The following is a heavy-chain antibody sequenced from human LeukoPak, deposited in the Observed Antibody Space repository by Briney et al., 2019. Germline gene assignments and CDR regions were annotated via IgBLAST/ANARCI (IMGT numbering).Heavy chain of an antibody. CDR1: GFTFSNYA. D-gene: IGHD3-22*01. J-gene: IGHJ3*02. CDR2: ISGSGGST. V-gene: IGHV3-23*01. CDR3: ARDRVGGYDSSGYFYRTNAFDI. Sequence: GGSLRLSCAASGFTFSNYAMTWVRQAPGKGLEWVSGISGSGGSTYYADFVKGRFTISRDNSKSTLYLQMNSLRAEDTAVYYCARDRVGGYDSSGYFYRTNAFDIWGQGTMVTVSS.